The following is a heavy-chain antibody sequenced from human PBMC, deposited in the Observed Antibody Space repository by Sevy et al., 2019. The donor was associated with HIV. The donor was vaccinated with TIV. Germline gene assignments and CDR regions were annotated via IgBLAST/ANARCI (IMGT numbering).Heavy chain of an antibody. CDR1: GFTFSSYA. J-gene: IGHJ4*02. CDR2: ITGSGGDT. D-gene: IGHD4-17*01. Sequence: GGSLRLSCAASGFTFSSYAMSWVRQAPGKGLEWVSAITGSGGDTYYPDSVKGRFTISRDKSKNTVSLQMNCLRAEDTAMYYCVREGPYGDSSFDYWGQGTQVTVSS. CDR3: VREGPYGDSSFDY. V-gene: IGHV3-23*01.